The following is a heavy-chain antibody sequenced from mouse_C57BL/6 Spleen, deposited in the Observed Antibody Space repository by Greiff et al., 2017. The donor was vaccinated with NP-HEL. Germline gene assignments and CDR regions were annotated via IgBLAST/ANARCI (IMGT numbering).Heavy chain of an antibody. CDR1: GYAFSSSW. CDR3: ARMGTTVVAHDFDY. CDR2: IYPGDGDT. V-gene: IGHV1-82*01. Sequence: LVESGASVKISCKASGYAFSSSWMNWVKQRPGKGLEWIGRIYPGDGDTNYNGKFKGKGTLTADKSASTAYMQLSSLTSEDSAVYFCARMGTTVVAHDFDYWGQGTTLTVAS. D-gene: IGHD1-1*01. J-gene: IGHJ2*01.